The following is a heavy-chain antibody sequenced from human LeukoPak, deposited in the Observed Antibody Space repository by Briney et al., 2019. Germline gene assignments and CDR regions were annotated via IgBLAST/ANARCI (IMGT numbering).Heavy chain of an antibody. J-gene: IGHJ3*02. CDR1: GYTFTGYY. Sequence: GASVKVSCKASGYTFTGYYMHWVRQAPGQGLEWMGWINPNSGGTNYAQKFQGRVTMTRDTSISIAYMELSRLRSDDTAVYYCARDPKLSSSWYFTDTPGAFDIWGQGTMVTVSS. D-gene: IGHD6-13*01. CDR3: ARDPKLSSSWYFTDTPGAFDI. V-gene: IGHV1-2*02. CDR2: INPNSGGT.